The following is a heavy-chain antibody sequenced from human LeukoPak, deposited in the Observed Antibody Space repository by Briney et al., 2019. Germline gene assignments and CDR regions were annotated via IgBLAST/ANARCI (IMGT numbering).Heavy chain of an antibody. CDR1: GLTFSGTK. CDR2: ISSRSSTI. CDR3: ARQGSGYAHFDY. D-gene: IGHD3-3*01. V-gene: IGHV3-48*02. Sequence: GGSLRRSCAASGLTFSGTKMDWVGRAPGKGREGVSYISSRSSTIYYADSVKGRFPISRDHAKNSLYLQMNSLRDEDTAVYYCARQGSGYAHFDYWGQGTLVAVSS. J-gene: IGHJ4*02.